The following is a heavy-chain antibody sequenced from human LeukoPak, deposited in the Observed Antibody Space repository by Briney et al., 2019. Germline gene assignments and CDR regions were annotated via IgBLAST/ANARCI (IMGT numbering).Heavy chain of an antibody. D-gene: IGHD1-26*01. Sequence: GSVKVFCYASGDSFTSYDISWGRQALGEGVEWMVWISANNGNTKYNTKYAQNLQGRVTMTSDISTSTAYMELRTLRSDDTAVYYCARDRDRSGSQSYWGQGTLVTVSS. CDR2: ISANNGNT. V-gene: IGHV1-18*01. CDR3: ARDRDRSGSQSY. J-gene: IGHJ4*02. CDR1: GDSFTSYD.